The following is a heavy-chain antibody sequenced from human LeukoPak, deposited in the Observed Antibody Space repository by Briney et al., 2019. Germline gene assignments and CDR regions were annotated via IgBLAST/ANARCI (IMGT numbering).Heavy chain of an antibody. CDR1: GFTVSSNY. CDR2: IYSGGNT. D-gene: IGHD6-13*01. CDR3: ALQEVAAAANFDY. J-gene: IGHJ4*02. Sequence: PGGSLRLSCAASGFTVSSNYMSWVRQAPGKGLEWVSVIYSGGNTDYADSVKGRFTISRDNSKNTLYLQMNSLRAEDTAVYYCALQEVAAAANFDYWGQGTLVTVSS. V-gene: IGHV3-66*01.